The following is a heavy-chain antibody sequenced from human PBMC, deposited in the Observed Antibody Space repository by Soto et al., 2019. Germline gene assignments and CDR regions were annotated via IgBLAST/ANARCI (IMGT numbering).Heavy chain of an antibody. D-gene: IGHD4-17*01. CDR1: GYTFTSYY. CDR3: ARDPVDYGGNSADAFDI. V-gene: IGHV1-46*01. CDR2: INPSGGST. Sequence: QVQLVQSGAEVKKPGASVKVSCKASGYTFTSYYMHWVRQAPGQGLEWMGIINPSGGSTSYAQKFQGRVTMTRDTSTSTVYMELSSLRSEDTAVYYCARDPVDYGGNSADAFDIWGQGTMVTVSS. J-gene: IGHJ3*02.